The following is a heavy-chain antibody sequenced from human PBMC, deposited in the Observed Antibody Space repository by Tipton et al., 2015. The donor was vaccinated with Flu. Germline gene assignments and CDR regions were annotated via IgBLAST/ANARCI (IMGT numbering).Heavy chain of an antibody. D-gene: IGHD4-11*01. Sequence: TLSLTCTVSGYSIISSSYSWGWIRQPPGKGLEWIGNMYHTGSAYYNPSLKSRVTISLDTSRNQLSLKLASVTAADTAVYYCARRDYSNYVSDPKSWFDPWGQGTLATISS. V-gene: IGHV4-39*01. CDR3: ARRDYSNYVSDPKSWFDP. CDR1: GYSIISSSYS. J-gene: IGHJ5*02. CDR2: MYHTGSA.